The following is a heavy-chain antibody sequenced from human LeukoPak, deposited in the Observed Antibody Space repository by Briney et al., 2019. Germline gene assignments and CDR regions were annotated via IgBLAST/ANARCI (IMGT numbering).Heavy chain of an antibody. CDR1: GDSVSSNSAA. CDR3: ARDQTGDLDFDY. J-gene: IGHJ4*02. CDR2: TYYRSKWFN. Sequence: SQTLSLTCAISGDSVSSNSAAWNWIRQSPSRGLEWLGRTYYRSKWFNNYAVSVKSRISINPDTSKNQFYLQLNSVTPDDTAVYYCARDQTGDLDFDYWGQGTLVTVSS. V-gene: IGHV6-1*01. D-gene: IGHD7-27*01.